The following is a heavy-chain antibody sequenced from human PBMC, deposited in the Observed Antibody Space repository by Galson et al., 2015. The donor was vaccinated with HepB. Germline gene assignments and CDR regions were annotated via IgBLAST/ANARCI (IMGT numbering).Heavy chain of an antibody. CDR3: ASSGYSSGLYDRLIYCFDY. CDR2: IKQDGSEK. Sequence: SLRLSCAASGFTFSSYWMSWVRQAPGKELEWVANIKQDGSEKYYVDSVKGRFTISRDNAKNSLYLRMNSLRAEDTAVYYCASSGYSSGLYDRLIYCFDYWGQGTLVTVSS. CDR1: GFTFSSYW. D-gene: IGHD6-19*01. V-gene: IGHV3-7*03. J-gene: IGHJ4*02.